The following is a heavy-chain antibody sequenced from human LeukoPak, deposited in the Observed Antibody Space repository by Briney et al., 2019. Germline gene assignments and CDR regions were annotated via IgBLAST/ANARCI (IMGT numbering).Heavy chain of an antibody. D-gene: IGHD3-22*01. J-gene: IGHJ1*01. Sequence: GGSLRLSCAASGFTFSDYYMSWIRQAPGKGLEWVSYISSSGSTIYYADSVKGRFTISRDNAKNSLYLQMNSLRAEDTAVYYCARDGYYDSSGYYYGYFQHWGQGTLVTVSS. CDR2: ISSSGSTI. CDR1: GFTFSDYY. CDR3: ARDGYYDSSGYYYGYFQH. V-gene: IGHV3-11*01.